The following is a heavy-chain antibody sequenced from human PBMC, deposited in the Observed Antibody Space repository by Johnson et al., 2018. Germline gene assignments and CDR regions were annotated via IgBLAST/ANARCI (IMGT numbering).Heavy chain of an antibody. D-gene: IGHD6-25*01. Sequence: QVQLVQSGGGVVQPGRSLRLSCAASGFTFSTYGMHWVRQAPGKGLEWVAVISYDGSDEYYADSVKGRFTISRDNSKNTLFLQRNSLRTEDTGVYYWAKDRVRDSSGLRSFFDFWGQGTLVTVSS. V-gene: IGHV3-30*18. J-gene: IGHJ4*02. CDR2: ISYDGSDE. CDR3: AKDRVRDSSGLRSFFDF. CDR1: GFTFSTYG.